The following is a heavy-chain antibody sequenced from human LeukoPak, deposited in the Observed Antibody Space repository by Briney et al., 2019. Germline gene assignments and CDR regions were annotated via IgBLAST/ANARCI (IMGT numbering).Heavy chain of an antibody. V-gene: IGHV3-30*02. CDR2: IRYDGSNK. Sequence: GGSLRLSCAASGVTFSSYGMHWVRQAPGKGLEWVAFIRYDGSNKYYADSVKGRFTISRDNSKNTLYLQMNSLRAEDTAVYYCAKDRLGVPAAIPLGYFDYWGQGTLVTVSS. J-gene: IGHJ4*02. CDR1: GVTFSSYG. D-gene: IGHD2-2*01. CDR3: AKDRLGVPAAIPLGYFDY.